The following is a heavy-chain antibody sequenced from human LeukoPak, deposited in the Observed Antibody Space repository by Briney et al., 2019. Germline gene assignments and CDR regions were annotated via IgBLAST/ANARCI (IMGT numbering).Heavy chain of an antibody. J-gene: IGHJ1*01. Sequence: ASVKVSCKASGYTFSSHDINWVRQVPGHGFEWLGWMNPNSGNTGYAQKFQGRVAMTRDSSIGTAYLELSSLSSDDTAVYYCVRGDNVVSTAMLLLRYWGQGTLVAVSS. CDR2: MNPNSGNT. CDR3: VRGDNVVSTAMLLLRY. CDR1: GYTFSSHD. D-gene: IGHD2-21*02. V-gene: IGHV1-8*01.